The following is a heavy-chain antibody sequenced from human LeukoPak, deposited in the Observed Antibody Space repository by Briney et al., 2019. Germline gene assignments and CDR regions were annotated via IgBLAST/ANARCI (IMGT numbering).Heavy chain of an antibody. Sequence: GASVKVSCKASGYTFTDYYIHWVRQAPGQGLEWMGWINPDSGGTKYAQKFQGRVTMTRDTSISTAYMVLSTLRSDDTAVYYCARDRLAAAGTGGWRQGTLVIVSS. CDR1: GYTFTDYY. J-gene: IGHJ4*02. D-gene: IGHD6-13*01. V-gene: IGHV1-2*02. CDR3: ARDRLAAAGTGG. CDR2: INPDSGGT.